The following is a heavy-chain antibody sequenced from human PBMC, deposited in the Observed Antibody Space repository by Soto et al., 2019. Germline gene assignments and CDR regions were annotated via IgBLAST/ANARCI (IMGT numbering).Heavy chain of an antibody. D-gene: IGHD1-26*01. Sequence: ASVKVSCKASGYTFTGYYMHWVRQAPGQGLEWMGWINPNSGGTNYAQKFQGRVTMTRDTSISTAYMELSRLRSDDTAVYYCARKAMFGIVGATTGGGLSVWGQGTTVTVSS. J-gene: IGHJ6*02. V-gene: IGHV1-2*02. CDR3: ARKAMFGIVGATTGGGLSV. CDR2: INPNSGGT. CDR1: GYTFTGYY.